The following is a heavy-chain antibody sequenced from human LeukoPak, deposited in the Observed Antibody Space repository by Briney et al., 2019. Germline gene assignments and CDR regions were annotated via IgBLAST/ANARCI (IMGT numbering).Heavy chain of an antibody. J-gene: IGHJ4*02. CDR2: IIPIFGTA. D-gene: IGHD5-18*01. Sequence: SVKVSCKASGGTFSSYAISWVRQAPGQGLEWMGGIIPIFGTANYAQTFQGRVTITADKSTSTAYMELSSLRSEDTAVYYCARELGYSYGSFDYWGQGTLVTVSS. CDR1: GGTFSSYA. CDR3: ARELGYSYGSFDY. V-gene: IGHV1-69*06.